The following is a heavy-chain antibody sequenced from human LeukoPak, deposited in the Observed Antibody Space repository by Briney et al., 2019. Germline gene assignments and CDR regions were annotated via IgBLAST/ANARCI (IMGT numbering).Heavy chain of an antibody. J-gene: IGHJ5*02. CDR1: GGSFSGYY. CDR2: INHSGST. Sequence: SETLSLTCAVYGGSFSGYYWSWTRQPPGKGLEWIGEINHSGSTNYNPSLKSRVTISVDTSKNQFSLKLSSVTAADTAMYYCARATDASSGYFWFDPWGQGTLVTVSS. D-gene: IGHD3-22*01. CDR3: ARATDASSGYFWFDP. V-gene: IGHV4-34*01.